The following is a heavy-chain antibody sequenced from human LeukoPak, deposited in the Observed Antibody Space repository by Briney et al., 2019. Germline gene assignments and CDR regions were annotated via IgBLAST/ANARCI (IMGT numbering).Heavy chain of an antibody. Sequence: GGSLRLSCAASGFGFNDYSMHWARQAPGKGLEWVAVVSKDGSTRVYTDSVKGRFTISRDNSKNTLYLQMNSLRVEDTAVYNCARDGAAAGTLDFWGRGTLVTVSS. V-gene: IGHV3-30*04. CDR3: ARDGAAAGTLDF. J-gene: IGHJ4*02. CDR1: GFGFNDYS. CDR2: VSKDGSTR. D-gene: IGHD6-13*01.